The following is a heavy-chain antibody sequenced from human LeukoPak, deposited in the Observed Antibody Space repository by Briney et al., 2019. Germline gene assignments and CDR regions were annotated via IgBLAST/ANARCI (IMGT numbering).Heavy chain of an antibody. CDR1: GYSISSGYY. D-gene: IGHD3-22*01. V-gene: IGHV4-38-2*02. J-gene: IGHJ4*02. Sequence: SETLSLTCTVSGYSISSGYYWGWIRQPPGKGLEWIGNIYHSENTYYNPSLKSRVTISVDTSKNQFSLKLSSVTAADTAVYYCARDFYYDSRGYFDYRGQGTLVTVSS. CDR3: ARDFYYDSRGYFDY. CDR2: IYHSENT.